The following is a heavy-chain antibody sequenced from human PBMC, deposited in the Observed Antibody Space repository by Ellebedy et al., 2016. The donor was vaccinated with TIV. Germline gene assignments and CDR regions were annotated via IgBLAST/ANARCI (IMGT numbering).Heavy chain of an antibody. CDR3: AKGRGGGSDSSAPRYYFDY. CDR1: GFTFNNYA. Sequence: GESLKISCAASGFTFNNYAMSWVRQAPGKGLEWVSTISHTGSMTYYANSVEGRFIISRDNSKRTVYLQMNSLRVEDTAVYYCAKGRGGGSDSSAPRYYFDYWGLGTLVTVSS. V-gene: IGHV3-23*01. D-gene: IGHD3-22*01. J-gene: IGHJ4*02. CDR2: ISHTGSMT.